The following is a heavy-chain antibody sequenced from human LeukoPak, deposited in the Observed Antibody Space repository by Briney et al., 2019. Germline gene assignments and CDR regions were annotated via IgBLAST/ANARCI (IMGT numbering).Heavy chain of an antibody. Sequence: SETLSLTCTVSGGSISSSSYYWGWIRQPPGKGLEWIGSIYDSGKNYHNPSLRSQITISIDTSKNQFSLKLRSVTAADTAVYFCARHRAFCNPATCYRGQIDYWGQGTLVAVSS. J-gene: IGHJ4*02. CDR3: ARHRAFCNPATCYRGQIDY. D-gene: IGHD2-2*01. CDR2: IYDSGKN. CDR1: GGSISSSSYY. V-gene: IGHV4-39*07.